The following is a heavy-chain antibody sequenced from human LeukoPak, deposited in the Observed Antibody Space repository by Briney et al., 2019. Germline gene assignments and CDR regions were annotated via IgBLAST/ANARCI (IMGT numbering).Heavy chain of an antibody. V-gene: IGHV3-23*01. CDR2: ISGSGGST. CDR1: GFTFSSYA. Sequence: GGSLRLSCAASGFTFSSYAMSWVRQAPGKGLEWVSAISGSGGSTYYADSVKGRFTISRDNSKNTLYLQMNSLRAEDTAVYYCAKELYSYHPPTGLVDYWGQGTLVTVSS. J-gene: IGHJ4*02. CDR3: AKELYSYHPPTGLVDY. D-gene: IGHD5-18*01.